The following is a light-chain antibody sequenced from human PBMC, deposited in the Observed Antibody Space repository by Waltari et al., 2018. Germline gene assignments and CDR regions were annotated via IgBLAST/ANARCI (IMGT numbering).Light chain of an antibody. V-gene: IGKV3-15*01. CDR2: AAS. Sequence: EIVMTQSPDTLSVSPGERVALSCRASQSVGGNLAWYQQKPGQAPRLLIYAASTRATAIPASFSGGGSGTEFTLTISSLQSEDFAVYYCQQYNKWPLTLGQGTKVEIK. CDR3: QQYNKWPLT. CDR1: QSVGGN. J-gene: IGKJ1*01.